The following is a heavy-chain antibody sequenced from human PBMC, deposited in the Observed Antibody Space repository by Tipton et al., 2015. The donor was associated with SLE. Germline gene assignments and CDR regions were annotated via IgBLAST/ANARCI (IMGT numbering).Heavy chain of an antibody. D-gene: IGHD2-2*01. Sequence: LRLSCAASGLIFSSYAMHWIRQPPGKGLEWIGYIYFTGTTNYNPSLKSRVTISVDTSKNQFSLKLSSVTAADTAVYFCARQAYLCSTTSCPMNPDAFDIWGQGTMVTVSS. CDR3: ARQAYLCSTTSCPMNPDAFDI. J-gene: IGHJ3*02. CDR1: GLIFSSYA. V-gene: IGHV4-59*08. CDR2: IYFTGTT.